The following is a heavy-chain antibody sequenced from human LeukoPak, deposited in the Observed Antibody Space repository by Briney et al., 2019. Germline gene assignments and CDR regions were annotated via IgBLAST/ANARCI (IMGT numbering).Heavy chain of an antibody. J-gene: IGHJ6*02. CDR2: IYYSGST. Sequence: SETLSLTCTVSGGSISSSSYYWGWIRQPPGKGLEWIGSIYYSGSTYYNPSLKSRVTIFVDTSKNQFSLKLSSVTAADTAVYYCARLSRAAGIFYYGTDVWGQGTTVTVSS. V-gene: IGHV4-39*01. CDR3: ARLSRAAGIFYYGTDV. CDR1: GGSISSSSYY. D-gene: IGHD6-13*01.